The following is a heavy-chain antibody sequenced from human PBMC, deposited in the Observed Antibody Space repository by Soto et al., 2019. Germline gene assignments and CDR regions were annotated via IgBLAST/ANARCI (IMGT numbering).Heavy chain of an antibody. CDR2: INPSSGVA. D-gene: IGHD2-21*02. J-gene: IGHJ4*02. V-gene: IGHV1-46*01. Sequence: QVQLVQSGAGVQKPGASVKVSCEASGYRFTAYYMHWVRQAPGQGLEWMAIINPSSGVATYAQMVQGRFTMSSDPSTSTVSMELSRLRSEDTAVYYCARSPPLRECPGGDCSHFDYWGQGTLVTVS. CDR1: GYRFTAYY. CDR3: ARSPPLRECPGGDCSHFDY.